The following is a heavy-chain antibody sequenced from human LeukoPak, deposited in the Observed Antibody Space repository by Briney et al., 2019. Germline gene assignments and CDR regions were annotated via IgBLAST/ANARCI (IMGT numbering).Heavy chain of an antibody. J-gene: IGHJ6*03. CDR2: IYYSGST. Sequence: PSETLSLTCTVSGGSISSSSYYWGWIRQPPGKGLEWIGNIYYSGSTYYNPSLKSRVTISVDTSKNQFSLKLSSVTAADTAVYYCARVYYYYYNMDVWGKGATVTVSS. V-gene: IGHV4-39*07. CDR1: GGSISSSSYY. CDR3: ARVYYYYYNMDV.